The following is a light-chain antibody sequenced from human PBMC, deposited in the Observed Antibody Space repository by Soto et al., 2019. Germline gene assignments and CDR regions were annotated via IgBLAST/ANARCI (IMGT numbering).Light chain of an antibody. CDR2: RAS. CDR1: QTVRSDF. Sequence: EIVLTQSPGTLSLSPGERATLSCRASQTVRSDFLAWYQHKPGQAPRLLIYRASSRATGIPDRFSGSGSGTDFALTISRLEPEDFAVYYCQVYGLSAGFTFGPGTKVDIK. J-gene: IGKJ3*01. CDR3: QVYGLSAGFT. V-gene: IGKV3-20*01.